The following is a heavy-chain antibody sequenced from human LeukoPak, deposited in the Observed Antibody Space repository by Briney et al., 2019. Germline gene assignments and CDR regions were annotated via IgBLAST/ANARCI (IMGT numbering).Heavy chain of an antibody. CDR2: IYYSGST. CDR3: ARHHVGLSYYYDSSGYGAAFDI. Sequence: PSETLSLTCTVSGGSISSYYWSWIRQPPGKGLEWIGYIYYSGSTNYNPSLKSRVTISVDTSKNQFSLKLSSVTAADTAVYYCARHHVGLSYYYDSSGYGAAFDIWGQGTMVTVSS. V-gene: IGHV4-59*08. J-gene: IGHJ3*02. CDR1: GGSISSYY. D-gene: IGHD3-22*01.